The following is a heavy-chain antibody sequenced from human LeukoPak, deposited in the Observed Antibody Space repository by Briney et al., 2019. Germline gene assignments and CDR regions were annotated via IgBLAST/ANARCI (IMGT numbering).Heavy chain of an antibody. Sequence: ASVRVSCKSSGYTFTSCDIHWVRQAPGQGFEWMGWINPKSGDKVYAQKFQGRVTMTRNTSTSTAYMELSSLRSEDTAVYYCACTLNITIVRGVRSYYYYGMDVWGQGTPVTVSS. CDR2: INPKSGDK. D-gene: IGHD3-10*01. CDR1: GYTFTSCD. V-gene: IGHV1-8*01. J-gene: IGHJ6*02. CDR3: ACTLNITIVRGVRSYYYYGMDV.